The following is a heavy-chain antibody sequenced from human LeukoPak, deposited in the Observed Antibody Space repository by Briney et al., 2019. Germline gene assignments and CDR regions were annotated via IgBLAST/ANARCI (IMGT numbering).Heavy chain of an antibody. Sequence: PSQTLSLTCTVSGGSISSGSYYWSWIRQPAGQGLEWIGRIYTSGSTNYNPSLKSRVTISVDTSKNQFSLKLSSVTAADTAVYYCARDRKLGVFDYWGQGTLVTVSS. CDR1: GGSISSGSYY. D-gene: IGHD7-27*01. J-gene: IGHJ4*02. CDR2: IYTSGST. CDR3: ARDRKLGVFDY. V-gene: IGHV4-61*02.